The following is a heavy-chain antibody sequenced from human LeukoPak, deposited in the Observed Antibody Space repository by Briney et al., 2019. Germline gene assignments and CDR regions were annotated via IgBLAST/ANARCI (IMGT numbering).Heavy chain of an antibody. CDR2: INSDGSST. CDR1: GFTFSSYW. D-gene: IGHD3-10*01. Sequence: GGSLRLSCAASGFTFSSYWMHWVRQAPGKGLVWVSRINSDGSSTSYADSVKGRFTISRDNAKNSLYLQMNSLRAEDTAVYYCARESRGSGSYDWGQGTLVTVSS. J-gene: IGHJ4*02. CDR3: ARESRGSGSYD. V-gene: IGHV3-74*01.